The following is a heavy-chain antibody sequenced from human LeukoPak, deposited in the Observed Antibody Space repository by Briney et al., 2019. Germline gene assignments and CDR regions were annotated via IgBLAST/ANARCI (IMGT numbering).Heavy chain of an antibody. J-gene: IGHJ4*02. CDR2: IYYSGST. CDR3: ARQVVAVAGTGYFDD. D-gene: IGHD6-19*01. CDR1: GGSIRSSSYY. V-gene: IGHV4-39*01. Sequence: KTSETLSLTCTVSGGSIRSSSYYWGWIRQPPGKGLEWIGSIYYSGSTYYNASLKSRGTISVDTSKNQFSLKLNSVTAADTAVYFCARQVVAVAGTGYFDDWGQGTLVTVSA.